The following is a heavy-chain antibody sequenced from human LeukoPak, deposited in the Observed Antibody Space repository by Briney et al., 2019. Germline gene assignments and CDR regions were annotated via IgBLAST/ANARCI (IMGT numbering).Heavy chain of an antibody. CDR1: GFTFSSYA. Sequence: PGGSLRLSCAASGFTFSSYAMHWVRQAPGKGLEWVAVISYDGSNKYYADSVKGRFTISRDNSKNTLYLQMNSLRAEDTAVYYCAREGGDGYNYPYYFDYWGQGTLVTVSS. V-gene: IGHV3-30*04. CDR2: ISYDGSNK. D-gene: IGHD5-24*01. CDR3: AREGGDGYNYPYYFDY. J-gene: IGHJ4*02.